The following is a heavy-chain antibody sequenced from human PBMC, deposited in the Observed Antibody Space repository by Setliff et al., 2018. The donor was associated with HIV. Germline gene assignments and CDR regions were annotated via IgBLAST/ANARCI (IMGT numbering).Heavy chain of an antibody. D-gene: IGHD3-10*01. Sequence: SLRLSCAASGFTFKFYTMIWVRQTPGKGLEWVSAVRGSGFPTFYADSVRGRFTISRDNSKNTLYLLMNSLRAEDTAVYYCASDFYDSGSYGHWGQGTLVTVSS. CDR2: VRGSGFPT. J-gene: IGHJ4*02. CDR1: GFTFKFYT. CDR3: ASDFYDSGSYGH. V-gene: IGHV3-23*01.